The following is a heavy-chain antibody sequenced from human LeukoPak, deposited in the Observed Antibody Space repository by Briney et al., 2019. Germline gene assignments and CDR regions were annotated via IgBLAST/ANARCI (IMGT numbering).Heavy chain of an antibody. CDR1: GYTFTTYD. D-gene: IGHD5-24*01. J-gene: IGHJ4*02. CDR3: ARTSLDEATIF. V-gene: IGHV1-8*01. CDR2: LNPKSGNS. Sequence: ASVTVSCKASGYTFTTYDINWVRQAPGQGLEWMGWLNPKSGNSGFAQKFQGRVTITADKSTSTAYMELSSLRSEDTAVYYCARTSLDEATIFWGQGTLATVSS.